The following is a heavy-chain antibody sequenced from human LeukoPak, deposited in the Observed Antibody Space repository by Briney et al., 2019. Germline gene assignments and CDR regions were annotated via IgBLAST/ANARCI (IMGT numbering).Heavy chain of an antibody. V-gene: IGHV3-23*01. CDR2: ITNSGDNT. Sequence: GGSLRLSCAASGFTFSNYAMSWVRQAPGKGLEWVSAITNSGDNTYYADSVKGRFTISRDNSKNTLYLQINSLRAEDTAVYYCAKDMQTWPRFPDYWGQGTLVTVSS. CDR3: AKDMQTWPRFPDY. D-gene: IGHD5-12*01. J-gene: IGHJ4*02. CDR1: GFTFSNYA.